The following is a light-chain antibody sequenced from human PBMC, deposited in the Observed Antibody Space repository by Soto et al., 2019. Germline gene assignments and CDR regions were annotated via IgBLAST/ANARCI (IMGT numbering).Light chain of an antibody. V-gene: IGLV2-14*01. CDR2: EVS. Sequence: QSVLTQPAFVSGSPGQSITISCTGTSSDVGGYNYVSWYQQHPGKAPKLMIYEVSNRHSGVSNRFSGSKSGNTASLTISGLQAEDEADYYCSSYTSSSTYVFGTGTKLTVL. J-gene: IGLJ1*01. CDR3: SSYTSSSTYV. CDR1: SSDVGGYNY.